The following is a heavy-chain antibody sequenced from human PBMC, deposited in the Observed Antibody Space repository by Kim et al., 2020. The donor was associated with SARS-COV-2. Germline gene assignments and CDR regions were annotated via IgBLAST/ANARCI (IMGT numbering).Heavy chain of an antibody. D-gene: IGHD3-10*01. CDR2: IYYSGST. J-gene: IGHJ4*02. V-gene: IGHV4-31*03. Sequence: SETLSLTCTVSGASISSGGYYWSWIRQHPGKGLEWIGYIYYSGSTYYNPSLESRLTISVDTSKNQFSLTLSSVTAADTAVYYCARVGYGSGSYLSGYFDSWGQGTLVTVSS. CDR3: ARVGYGSGSYLSGYFDS. CDR1: GASISSGGYY.